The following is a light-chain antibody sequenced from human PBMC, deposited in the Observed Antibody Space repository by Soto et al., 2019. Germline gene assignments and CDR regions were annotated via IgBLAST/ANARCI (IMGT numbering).Light chain of an antibody. Sequence: DIVMTQSPAIMSVSPGERATLSCRASQSVRNNLAWYQQKPGQAPRLVIFGASTRATGIPARFSGSGSGTEFTLTISSLQSEDFAVYYCQQYNNWPSITFGQGTRLEIK. CDR1: QSVRNN. J-gene: IGKJ5*01. V-gene: IGKV3-15*01. CDR3: QQYNNWPSIT. CDR2: GAS.